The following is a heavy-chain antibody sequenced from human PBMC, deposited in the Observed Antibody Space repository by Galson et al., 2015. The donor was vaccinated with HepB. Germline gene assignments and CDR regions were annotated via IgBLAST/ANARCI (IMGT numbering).Heavy chain of an antibody. J-gene: IGHJ4*02. CDR1: GYTFTSYG. Sequence: SVKVSCKASGYTFTSYGISWVRQAPGQGLEWMGWISAYNGNTNYAQKLQGRVTITTDTSTSTAYMELRSPRSDDTAVYYCARDTRWRAAAGSFDYWGQGTLVTVSS. CDR2: ISAYNGNT. V-gene: IGHV1-18*04. D-gene: IGHD6-13*01. CDR3: ARDTRWRAAAGSFDY.